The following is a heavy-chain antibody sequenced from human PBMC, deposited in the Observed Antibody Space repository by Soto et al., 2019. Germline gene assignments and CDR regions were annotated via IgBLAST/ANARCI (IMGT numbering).Heavy chain of an antibody. Sequence: GGSLRLSCEASGFSFRNHWMTWVRQAPGRGLEWVANIKQDGTEKYYVDSVKGRFIISRDNARNSLYLQMNSLRAEDTAVYYCASRPSDVYYYGVFDYWGQGTLVTVSS. J-gene: IGHJ4*02. CDR2: IKQDGTEK. CDR1: GFSFRNHW. D-gene: IGHD3-10*01. V-gene: IGHV3-7*03. CDR3: ASRPSDVYYYGVFDY.